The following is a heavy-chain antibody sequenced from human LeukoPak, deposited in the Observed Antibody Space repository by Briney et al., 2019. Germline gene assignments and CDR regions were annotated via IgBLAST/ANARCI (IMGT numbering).Heavy chain of an antibody. CDR3: ASNSGWGDYFDY. CDR1: GGSISSYY. Sequence: SETLSLTCTVSGGSISSYYWSWIRQPPGKGLEWIGYIYYSGSTNCNPSLKSRVTISVDTSKNQFSLKLSSVTAADTAVYYCASNSGWGDYFDYWGQGTLSPSPQ. CDR2: IYYSGST. D-gene: IGHD6-19*01. V-gene: IGHV4-59*08. J-gene: IGHJ4*02.